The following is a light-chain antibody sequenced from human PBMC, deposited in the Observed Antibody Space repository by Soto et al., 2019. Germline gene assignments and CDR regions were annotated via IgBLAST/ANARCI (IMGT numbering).Light chain of an antibody. J-gene: IGKJ5*01. Sequence: EIVLTQSPGTLSLSPGERATLSCRAIQSISSSYLAWYQQKPGQAPRLLIYGASTRAAGIPDRFSGSGSGTEFTLTISSLQSEDFAVYYCQQCNNWPPITFGQGTRLEIK. CDR2: GAS. CDR3: QQCNNWPPIT. CDR1: QSISSSY. V-gene: IGKV3D-15*01.